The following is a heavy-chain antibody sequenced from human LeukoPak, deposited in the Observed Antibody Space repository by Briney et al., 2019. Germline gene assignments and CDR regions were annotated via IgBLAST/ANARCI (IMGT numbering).Heavy chain of an antibody. CDR3: AREEFGSGWLDY. CDR2: VIPIFGTA. Sequence: SVKVSCKASGYTFTGYYMHWVRQAPGQGLEWMGGVIPIFGTANYAQKFQGRVTITADESTSTAYMELSSLRSEDTAVYYCAREEFGSGWLDYWGQGTLVTVSS. D-gene: IGHD6-19*01. V-gene: IGHV1-69*13. CDR1: GYTFTGYY. J-gene: IGHJ4*02.